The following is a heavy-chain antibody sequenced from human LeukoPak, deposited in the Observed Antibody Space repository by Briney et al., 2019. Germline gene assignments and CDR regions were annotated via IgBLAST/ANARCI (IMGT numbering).Heavy chain of an antibody. CDR3: ARWCSSGWMDAFDI. CDR1: GGSISSSSYY. V-gene: IGHV4-39*01. D-gene: IGHD6-19*01. CDR2: IYYSGST. J-gene: IGHJ3*02. Sequence: SETLSLTCTVSGGSISSSSYYWGWIRQPPGKGLEWIGSIYYSGSTYYNPSLKSRVTISVDTSKNQFSLKLSSVTAADTAVYYCARWCSSGWMDAFDIWGQGTMVTVSS.